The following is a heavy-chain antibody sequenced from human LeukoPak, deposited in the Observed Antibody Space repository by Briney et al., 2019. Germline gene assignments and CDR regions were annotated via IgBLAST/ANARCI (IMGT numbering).Heavy chain of an antibody. CDR2: ISNDGNNK. Sequence: GGSLRLSCAASGFPFSSYGMHWVRQAPGKGLEWVAAISNDGNNKFYADSVKGRFTISRDNPKNTMNLQMNSLRAEDTAVYYCAKGGGSSGRYYFDYWGQGTLVTVSS. CDR3: AKGGGSSGRYYFDY. J-gene: IGHJ4*02. CDR1: GFPFSSYG. V-gene: IGHV3-30*18. D-gene: IGHD6-19*01.